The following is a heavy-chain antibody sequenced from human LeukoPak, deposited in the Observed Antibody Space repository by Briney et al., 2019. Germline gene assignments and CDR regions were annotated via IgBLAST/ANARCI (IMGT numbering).Heavy chain of an antibody. J-gene: IGHJ4*02. V-gene: IGHV3-21*01. Sequence: GESLRLSCAASGFTFSSYAMKWVRPAPGKGLEWVSAIIRTSAYIYYSDSVKGRFTISRDNAKNSVYLQIDSLRAEDTAVYYCARDERRYCSDSSCYPGDYWGQGTLVTVSS. CDR3: ARDERRYCSDSSCYPGDY. D-gene: IGHD2-2*01. CDR1: GFTFSSYA. CDR2: IIRTSAYI.